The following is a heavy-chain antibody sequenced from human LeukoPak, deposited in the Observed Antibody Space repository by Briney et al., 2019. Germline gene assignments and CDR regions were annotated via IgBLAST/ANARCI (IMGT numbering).Heavy chain of an antibody. CDR1: GFTFSSYE. CDR2: ISSSGSTI. CDR3: AKGYSRSSPYYFDY. J-gene: IGHJ4*02. Sequence: GGSLRLSCAASGFTFSSYEMNWVRQAPGKGLEWVSYISSSGSTIYYADSVKGRFTISRDNSKNTLYLQMNSLRAEDTAVYYCAKGYSRSSPYYFDYWGQGTLVTVSS. D-gene: IGHD6-6*01. V-gene: IGHV3-48*03.